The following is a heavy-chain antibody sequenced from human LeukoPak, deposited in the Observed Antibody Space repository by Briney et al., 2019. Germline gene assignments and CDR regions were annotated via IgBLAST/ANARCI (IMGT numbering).Heavy chain of an antibody. J-gene: IGHJ3*02. CDR3: ARDVFRVGKEDAFDI. CDR2: IYSGGST. D-gene: IGHD4-23*01. V-gene: IGHV3-53*01. CDR1: GFTVSSNY. Sequence: GGSLRLSCAASGFTVSSNYMSWVRQAPGKGLEWVSVIYSGGSTYYADSVKGRFTISRDNSKNTQYLQMNSLRAEDTAVYYCARDVFRVGKEDAFDIWGQGTMVTVSS.